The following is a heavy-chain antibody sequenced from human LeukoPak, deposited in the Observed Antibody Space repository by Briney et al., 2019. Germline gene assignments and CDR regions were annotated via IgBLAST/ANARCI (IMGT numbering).Heavy chain of an antibody. CDR1: GYTFTSYG. V-gene: IGHV1-18*01. CDR3: ARSTQIVVVPAANPNWFDP. CDR2: ISAYNGNT. Sequence: ASVKASCKASGYTFTSYGISWVRQAPGQGLEWMGWISAYNGNTNYAQKLQGRVTMTTDTSTSTAYMELRSLRSDDTAVYYCARSTQIVVVPAANPNWFDPWGQGTLVTVSS. D-gene: IGHD2-2*01. J-gene: IGHJ5*02.